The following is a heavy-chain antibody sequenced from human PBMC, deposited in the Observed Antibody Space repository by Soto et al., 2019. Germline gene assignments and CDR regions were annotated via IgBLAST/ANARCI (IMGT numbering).Heavy chain of an antibody. J-gene: IGHJ4*02. V-gene: IGHV1-2*04. D-gene: IGHD1-20*01. Sequence: ASVKVSCKASGYTFTGYYMHWVRQAPGQGLEWMGWINPNSGGTNYAQKFQGWVTMTRDTSISTAYMELSRLRSDDTAVYYCASLKNRYNWKPFDYWGQGTLVTVSS. CDR1: GYTFTGYY. CDR2: INPNSGGT. CDR3: ASLKNRYNWKPFDY.